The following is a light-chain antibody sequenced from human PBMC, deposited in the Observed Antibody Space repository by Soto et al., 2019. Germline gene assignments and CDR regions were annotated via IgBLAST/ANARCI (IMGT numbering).Light chain of an antibody. J-gene: IGLJ2*01. CDR3: GTWDSSLSAGV. Sequence: QSVLTQPPSVSAAPGQTVTISCSGSSYNIGNNYVSWYQQLPGTAPKLLIYDNNKRPSGIPDRFSGSKSGTSATLGITGLQTGDEADYYCGTWDSSLSAGVFGGGTKLTVL. V-gene: IGLV1-51*01. CDR2: DNN. CDR1: SYNIGNNY.